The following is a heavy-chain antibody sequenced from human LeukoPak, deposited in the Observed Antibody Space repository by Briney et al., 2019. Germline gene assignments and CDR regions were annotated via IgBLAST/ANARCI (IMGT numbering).Heavy chain of an antibody. CDR3: ARERYSSSWYIDY. CDR1: GGSVSIYY. CDR2: TYNSGST. J-gene: IGHJ4*02. V-gene: IGHV4-59*02. D-gene: IGHD6-13*01. Sequence: PAETLSLTCTVSGGSVSIYYWSWIRQPPGKGLEWLGYTYNSGSTLYNPSLKSRVTISVDTSRNEFSLRLTSVTAADAAVYYCARERYSSSWYIDYWGQGTLVTISS.